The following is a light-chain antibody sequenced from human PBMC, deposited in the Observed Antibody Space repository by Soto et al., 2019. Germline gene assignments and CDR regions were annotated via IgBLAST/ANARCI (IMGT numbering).Light chain of an antibody. Sequence: EIVLTQSPGTLSLSPGARATLSCRASQSVSSNFLAWYQQKPGQAPRLIIYGASNRATGIPDRFSGSGSGTDLTLTISRLEPEDCAVYYGQQYDSSPRTFGQGTKVDIK. V-gene: IGKV3-20*01. J-gene: IGKJ1*01. CDR1: QSVSSNF. CDR3: QQYDSSPRT. CDR2: GAS.